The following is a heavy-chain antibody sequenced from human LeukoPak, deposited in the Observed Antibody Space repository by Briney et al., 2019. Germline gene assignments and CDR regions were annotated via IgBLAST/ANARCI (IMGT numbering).Heavy chain of an antibody. J-gene: IGHJ3*01. Sequence: GGSLRLSCAASGFTFSSYAMSWVRQAPGKGLEWVSAISGSGGSTYYADSVKGRFTISRDNSKNTLYLQMNSLRAEDTAVYYWAKDGVVGVVVPAAISFWGQGTMVTVSS. CDR2: ISGSGGST. V-gene: IGHV3-23*01. CDR3: AKDGVVGVVVPAAISF. CDR1: GFTFSSYA. D-gene: IGHD2-2*02.